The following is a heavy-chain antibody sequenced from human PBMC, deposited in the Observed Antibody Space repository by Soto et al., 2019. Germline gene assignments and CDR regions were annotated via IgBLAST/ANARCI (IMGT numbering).Heavy chain of an antibody. Sequence: DVQLLESGGGLVQPEGSLRLSCAASGFTFSSYAMGWVRQGPGKGLEWVAVVSIGGSTHYADSVRGRFTISRDNSKNTLSLQTNSLTAEDTAVYFCAKRRGAGGDFDYWGQGALVTVSS. D-gene: IGHD2-15*01. J-gene: IGHJ4*02. V-gene: IGHV3-23*01. CDR2: VSIGGST. CDR1: GFTFSSYA. CDR3: AKRRGAGGDFDY.